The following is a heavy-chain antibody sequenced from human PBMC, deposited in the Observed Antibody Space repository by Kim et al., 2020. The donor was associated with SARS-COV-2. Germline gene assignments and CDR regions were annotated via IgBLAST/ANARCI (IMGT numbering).Heavy chain of an antibody. CDR1: GYTFTSYY. J-gene: IGHJ5*02. V-gene: IGHV1-46*01. CDR2: INPSGGST. Sequence: ASVKVSCKASGYTFTSYYMHWVRQAPGQGLEWMGIINPSGGSTSYAQKFQGRVTMTRDTSTSTVYMELSSLRSEDTAVYYCARGVVPAADPTQLSPFDPWGQGTLVTVTS. CDR3: ARGVVPAADPTQLSPFDP. D-gene: IGHD2-2*01.